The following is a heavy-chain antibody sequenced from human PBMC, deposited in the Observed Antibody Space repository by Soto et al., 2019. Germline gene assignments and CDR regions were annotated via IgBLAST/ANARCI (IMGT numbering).Heavy chain of an antibody. J-gene: IGHJ6*02. V-gene: IGHV1-46*01. D-gene: IGHD6-13*01. CDR2: INHSGGST. CDR3: ERAKLDFYYYGMDV. Sequence: ASVKVSCKASGYPFTSYYMHWVRQAPGQGLEWMGIINHSGGSTSYAQKFQGRVTMTRDTTMSTVYMELSSLRSEDTAVYYCERAKLDFYYYGMDVWGQGTKVTVCS. CDR1: GYPFTSYY.